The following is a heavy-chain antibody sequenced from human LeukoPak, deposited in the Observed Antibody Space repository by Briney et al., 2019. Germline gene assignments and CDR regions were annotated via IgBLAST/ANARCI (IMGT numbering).Heavy chain of an antibody. CDR3: ARDAGEYDSSGYYFGYFDY. CDR1: GFTFSSYS. Sequence: GGSLRLSCAASGFTFSSYSMNWVRQAPGKGLEWVANIKQDGSEKYYVDSVKGRFTISRDNAKNSLYLQMNSLRAEDTAVYYCARDAGEYDSSGYYFGYFDYWGQGTLVTVSS. D-gene: IGHD3-22*01. V-gene: IGHV3-7*01. CDR2: IKQDGSEK. J-gene: IGHJ4*02.